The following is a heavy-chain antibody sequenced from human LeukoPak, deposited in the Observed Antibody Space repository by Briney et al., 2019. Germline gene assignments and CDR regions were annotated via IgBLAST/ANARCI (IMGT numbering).Heavy chain of an antibody. V-gene: IGHV4-61*02. D-gene: IGHD1-26*01. CDR2: IYTSGST. J-gene: IGHJ4*02. CDR3: AREEWELGYFDY. Sequence: SETLSLTCTVSGGSISSSSYYWSWIRQPAGKGLEWIGRIYTSGSTNYNPSLKSRVTISVDTSKNQFSLKLSSVTAADTAVYYCAREEWELGYFDYWGQGTLVTVSS. CDR1: GGSISSSSYY.